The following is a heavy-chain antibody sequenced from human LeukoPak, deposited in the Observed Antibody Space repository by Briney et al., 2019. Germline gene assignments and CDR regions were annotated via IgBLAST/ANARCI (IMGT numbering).Heavy chain of an antibody. D-gene: IGHD6-25*01. CDR2: LNSNGGTT. J-gene: IGHJ3*01. CDR1: GFTFSNYA. V-gene: IGHV3-64*04. Sequence: GGSLRLSCAASGFTFSNYAMHWVRQAPGKGLEYVSGLNSNGGTTYYANSVKGRFTISRDNSKNTLFLQMNTLRAEDTALYCAKPGGPGIAARGAFDSWGQGILVTVSS. CDR3: AKPGGPGIAARGAFDS.